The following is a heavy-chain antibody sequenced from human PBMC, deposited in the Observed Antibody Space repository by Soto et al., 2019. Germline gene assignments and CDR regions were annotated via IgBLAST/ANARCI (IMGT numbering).Heavy chain of an antibody. Sequence: SETLSLTCTVSGGSISSGGYYWSWIRQHPGKGLEWIGYIYYSGSTYYNPSLKSRVTISVDTSKNQFSLKLSSVTAADTAVYYCARVSVEGSSWVVAATDWFDPWGQGTLVTVSS. CDR2: IYYSGST. D-gene: IGHD2-15*01. CDR3: ARVSVEGSSWVVAATDWFDP. J-gene: IGHJ5*02. CDR1: GGSISSGGYY. V-gene: IGHV4-31*03.